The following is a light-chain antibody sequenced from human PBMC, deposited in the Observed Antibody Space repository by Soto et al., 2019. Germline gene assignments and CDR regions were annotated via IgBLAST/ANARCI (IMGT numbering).Light chain of an antibody. CDR1: QSVSSSN. CDR2: GAS. V-gene: IGKV3-15*01. J-gene: IGKJ4*01. Sequence: EVVITQSQAILPESPGGRVTLSCRASQSVSSSNLAWYQQEPGQVPRLLIYGASTRANGIPARFSGSGFGTEFTLTISSLQSEDFAVYYCQQYNNWPLIFGGGTKVDIK. CDR3: QQYNNWPLI.